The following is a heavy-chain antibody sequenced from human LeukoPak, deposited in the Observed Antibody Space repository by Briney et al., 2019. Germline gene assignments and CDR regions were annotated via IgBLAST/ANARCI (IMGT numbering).Heavy chain of an antibody. J-gene: IGHJ6*03. CDR3: ARGMAAAGYYYYYMDV. V-gene: IGHV1-46*01. D-gene: IGHD6-13*01. CDR1: GYTFTSYY. Sequence: GASVKVSCKASGYTFTSYYVHWVRQAPGQGLEWMGIISPSGASTSYAQKFQGRVTMTRDMSTSTVYMELSSLISEDTAVYYCARGMAAAGYYYYYMDVWGKGTTVTVSS. CDR2: ISPSGAST.